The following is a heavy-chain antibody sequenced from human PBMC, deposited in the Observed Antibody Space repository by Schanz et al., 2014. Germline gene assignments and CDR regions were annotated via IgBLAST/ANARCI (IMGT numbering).Heavy chain of an antibody. Sequence: VQLLESGGGLVQPGGSLRLSCVASGFTFFGSFAMSWVRQAPGKGLEWVAFIWHDGRIKYYADSVKGRFTISRDNSMNTLHLQMDGLRVEDTAVYYCARDAVAPVPEYFMDVWGKGTPVTVSS. V-gene: IGHV3-33*08. CDR1: GFTFFGSFA. CDR3: ARDAVAPVPEYFMDV. D-gene: IGHD2-15*01. CDR2: IWHDGRIK. J-gene: IGHJ6*03.